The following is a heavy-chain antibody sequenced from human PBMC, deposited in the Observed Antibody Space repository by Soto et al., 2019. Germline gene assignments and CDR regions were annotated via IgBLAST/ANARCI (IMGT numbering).Heavy chain of an antibody. Sequence: ASVKVSCKASGGTFSSYAISWVRQAPGQGLEWMGGIIPIFGTATYAQKFQGRVTITADESTSTAYMELSSLRSEDTAVYYCARDLKMKSRTTQASDAFDIWGQGTMVTVAS. D-gene: IGHD1-1*01. CDR2: IIPIFGTA. CDR1: GGTFSSYA. CDR3: ARDLKMKSRTTQASDAFDI. V-gene: IGHV1-69*13. J-gene: IGHJ3*02.